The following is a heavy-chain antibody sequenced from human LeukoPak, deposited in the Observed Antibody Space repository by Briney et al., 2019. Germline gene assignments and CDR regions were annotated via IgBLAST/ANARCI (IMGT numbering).Heavy chain of an antibody. CDR1: GFTFSSYW. D-gene: IGHD6-19*01. CDR2: INSDGSST. Sequence: GGSLRLSCAASGFTFSSYWMHWVRQAPGKGLVWVSRINSDGSSTSYADSVKGRFIISRDNAKNTLYLQMNSLRAEDTAVYYCARESGYSSGWNYFDYWGQGTLVTVSS. V-gene: IGHV3-74*01. J-gene: IGHJ4*02. CDR3: ARESGYSSGWNYFDY.